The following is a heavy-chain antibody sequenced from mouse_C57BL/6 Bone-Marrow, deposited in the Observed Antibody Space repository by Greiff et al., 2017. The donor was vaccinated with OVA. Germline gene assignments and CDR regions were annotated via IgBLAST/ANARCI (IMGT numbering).Heavy chain of an antibody. J-gene: IGHJ3*01. CDR3: ARGGQLLRWAWFAY. Sequence: VQLQQPGAELVKPGASVKLSCKASGYTFTSYWMQWVKQRPGQGLEWIGEIDPSDSYTNYNQKFKGKATLTVDTSSSTAYMQLSSLTSEDSAVYYCARGGQLLRWAWFAYWGQGTLVTVSA. D-gene: IGHD1-1*01. CDR2: IDPSDSYT. V-gene: IGHV1-50*01. CDR1: GYTFTSYW.